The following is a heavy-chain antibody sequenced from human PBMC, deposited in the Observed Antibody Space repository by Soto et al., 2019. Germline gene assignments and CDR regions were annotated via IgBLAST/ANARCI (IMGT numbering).Heavy chain of an antibody. V-gene: IGHV1-18*01. CDR2: ISAYNGNT. J-gene: IGHJ6*02. CDR3: ARKMDRRGQVGGMDV. D-gene: IGHD2-2*01. CDR1: GYTFTSYG. Sequence: ASVKVSCKASGYTFTSYGISWVRQAPGQGLEWMGWISAYNGNTNYAQKLQGRVTMTTDTSTSTAYMELRSLRSDDTAVYYCARKMDRRGQVGGMDVWGQGTTVTVSS.